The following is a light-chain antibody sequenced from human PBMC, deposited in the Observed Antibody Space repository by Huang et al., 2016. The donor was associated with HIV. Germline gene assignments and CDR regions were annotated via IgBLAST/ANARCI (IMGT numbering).Light chain of an antibody. CDR2: AAS. CDR1: QSISSH. V-gene: IGKV1-39*01. CDR3: QQSYSTLWT. Sequence: DIQMTQSPSSLSASVGDRVTITCRASQSISSHLNWYQQKPGKAPKLLIYAASSLQSGVPSRFSGSGSGTDFTLTISSLQPEDFATYYCQQSYSTLWTFGQGTKVEIK. J-gene: IGKJ1*01.